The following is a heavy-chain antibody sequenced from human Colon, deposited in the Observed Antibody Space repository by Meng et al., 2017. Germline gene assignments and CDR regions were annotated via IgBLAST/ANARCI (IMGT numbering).Heavy chain of an antibody. D-gene: IGHD1-26*01. CDR2: ISSSGSTI. V-gene: IGHV3-11*04. CDR1: GFTFSDYY. J-gene: IGHJ4*02. Sequence: SCAASGFTFSDYYMSWIRQAPGKGLEWVSYISSSGSTIYYADSVKGRFTISRDNAKNSLYLQMNSLRAEDTAVYYCASRGSYYWTGDFDYWGQGTLVTVSS. CDR3: ASRGSYYWTGDFDY.